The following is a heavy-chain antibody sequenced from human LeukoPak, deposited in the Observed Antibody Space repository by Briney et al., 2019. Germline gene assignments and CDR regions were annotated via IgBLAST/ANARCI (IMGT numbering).Heavy chain of an antibody. Sequence: ASVKVSCKASGYTFTSYDINWVRQATGQGLEWMGWMNPDSGNTGYAQKFQGRVTMTRNTSISTAYMELSSLRSEDTAVYYCARGILWFGETFDYWGQGTLVTVSS. CDR3: ARGILWFGETFDY. J-gene: IGHJ4*02. D-gene: IGHD3-10*01. CDR2: MNPDSGNT. V-gene: IGHV1-8*01. CDR1: GYTFTSYD.